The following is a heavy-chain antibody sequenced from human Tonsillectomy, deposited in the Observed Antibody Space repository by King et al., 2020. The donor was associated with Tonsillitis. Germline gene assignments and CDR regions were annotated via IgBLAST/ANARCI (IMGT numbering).Heavy chain of an antibody. J-gene: IGHJ6*02. CDR2: ISYDGSNK. CDR3: ATDFSSSSFFYGMAV. D-gene: IGHD6-6*01. V-gene: IGHV3-30*03. CDR1: GFTFSSSG. Sequence: VQLVESGGGVVQPGRSLRLSCAASGFTFSSSGMHWVRQAPGKGLEWVAVISYDGSNKYYADSVKGRFTISRDNSKNMLYLQMNSLRAEDTAVYYCATDFSSSSFFYGMAVWGQGTTVTVSS.